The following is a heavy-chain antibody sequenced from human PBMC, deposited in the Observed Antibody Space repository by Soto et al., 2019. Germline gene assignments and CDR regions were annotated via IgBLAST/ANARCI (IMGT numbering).Heavy chain of an antibody. CDR2: IYYSGST. CDR3: MLGSGWKDFDY. Sequence: SETLSLTCTVSGGSISSYYLGWIRQPPGKGLEWIGSIYYSGSTYYNPSLKSRVTISVDTSKNQFSLKLSSVTAADTAVYYCMLGSGWKDFDYWGQGTLVTVSS. J-gene: IGHJ4*02. D-gene: IGHD3-22*01. CDR1: GGSISSYY. V-gene: IGHV4-39*01.